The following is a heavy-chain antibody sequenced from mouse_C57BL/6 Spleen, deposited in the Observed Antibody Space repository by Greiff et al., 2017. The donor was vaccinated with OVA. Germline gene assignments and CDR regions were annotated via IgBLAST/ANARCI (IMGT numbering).Heavy chain of an antibody. CDR2: ISSGGDYI. CDR1: GFTFSSYA. Sequence: DVMLVESGEGLVKPGGSLKLSCAASGFTFSSYAMSWVRQTPEKRLEWVAYISSGGDYIYYADTVKGRFTISRDNARNTLYLQMSSLKSEDTAMYYCTRETVTLYYFGGWGQGTTLTVSS. CDR3: TRETVTLYYFGG. J-gene: IGHJ2*01. V-gene: IGHV5-9-1*02.